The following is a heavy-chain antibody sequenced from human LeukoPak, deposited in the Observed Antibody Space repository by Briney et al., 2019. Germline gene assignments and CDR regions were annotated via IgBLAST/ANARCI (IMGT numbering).Heavy chain of an antibody. CDR1: GFTFNNYA. CDR2: MSSNGGST. CDR3: VNKAVPPTYDY. Sequence: GGSLRLSCSASGFTFNNYAMHWVRQAPGKGLEHVSGMSSNGGSTYDADSVKGRFTISRDNSKNTLYLQMSSLRAEDTAVYYCVNKAVPPTYDYWGQGTLVTVSS. V-gene: IGHV3-64D*06. J-gene: IGHJ4*02.